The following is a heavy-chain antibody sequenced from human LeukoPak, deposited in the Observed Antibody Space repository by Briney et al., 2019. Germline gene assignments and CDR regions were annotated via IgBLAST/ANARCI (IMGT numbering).Heavy chain of an antibody. CDR3: ARARVYGDYDY. D-gene: IGHD4-17*01. Sequence: GGSLRLSCAASGFTFSSYGMHWVRQAPGKGLEWVAVISYDGSNKYYADSVKGRFTISRENAKNSLYLQMNSLRAGDTAVYYCARARVYGDYDYWGQGTLVTVSS. J-gene: IGHJ4*02. CDR2: ISYDGSNK. V-gene: IGHV3-30*03. CDR1: GFTFSSYG.